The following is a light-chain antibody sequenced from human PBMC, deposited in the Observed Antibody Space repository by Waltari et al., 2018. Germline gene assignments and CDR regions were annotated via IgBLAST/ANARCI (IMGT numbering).Light chain of an antibody. CDR2: DAS. CDR3: QQYDTYPYT. CDR1: QSVTSW. J-gene: IGKJ2*01. Sequence: DIQMTQSPSTLSASVGDRVPITCRASQSVTSWLAWYQQRPGKARNLLVYDASNLQSGVPSRFSGSGSGTEFTLTISSLQPDDFATYYCQQYDTYPYTFGQGTKVEIK. V-gene: IGKV1-5*01.